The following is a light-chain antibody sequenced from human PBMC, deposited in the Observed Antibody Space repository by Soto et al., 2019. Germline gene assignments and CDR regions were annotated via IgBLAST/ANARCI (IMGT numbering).Light chain of an antibody. CDR1: QSVSSNF. CDR3: QQYDNSPIT. Sequence: EIVLTQSPGTLSLSPVERTTLSCSASQSVSSNFLDWYQQKPGQAPRLLIYGASSRATGIPDRFSGTGSETDFTLTISRLEPEDFAVYYCQQYDNSPITFGQGTRLEI. J-gene: IGKJ5*01. V-gene: IGKV3-20*01. CDR2: GAS.